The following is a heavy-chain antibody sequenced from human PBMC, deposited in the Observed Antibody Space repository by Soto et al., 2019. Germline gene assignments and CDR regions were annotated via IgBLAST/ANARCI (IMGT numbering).Heavy chain of an antibody. CDR1: GFTFNNYY. D-gene: IGHD1-26*01. J-gene: IGHJ4*02. V-gene: IGHV3-7*01. Sequence: EVQLVESGGGLVRPGGSLRLSGAASGFTFNNYYMSWVRQAQGKGLEWVANVNEDGTEKYYVDSVKGRFTVSRDNAKNSLYLKMNSLRAEDTAVYYCAKWGGAGSDNWGQGTLVTVSS. CDR3: AKWGGAGSDN. CDR2: VNEDGTEK.